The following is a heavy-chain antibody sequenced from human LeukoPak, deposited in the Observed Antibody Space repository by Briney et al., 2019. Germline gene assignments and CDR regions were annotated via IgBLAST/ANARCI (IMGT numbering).Heavy chain of an antibody. CDR2: IYYSGST. Sequence: SETLSLTCAVSGGSISSYYWSWIRQPPGKGLEWIGYIYYSGSTKTNPSLKSRVTMSVDTSKNQFSLKLRSVTAADTAVYYCATLGYSSGFDYWGQGTLVTVSS. D-gene: IGHD6-19*01. J-gene: IGHJ4*02. V-gene: IGHV4-59*01. CDR3: ATLGYSSGFDY. CDR1: GGSISSYY.